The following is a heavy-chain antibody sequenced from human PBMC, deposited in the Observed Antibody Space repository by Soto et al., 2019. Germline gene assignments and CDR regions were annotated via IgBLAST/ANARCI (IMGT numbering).Heavy chain of an antibody. J-gene: IGHJ5*02. CDR1: GGSSTSYY. Sequence: SETLSLTCTVSGGSSTSYYWSWIRQPAGKGLEWIGRTSSTGNTNYNPFLNSRVTMSLDTSKKKISLNMRSVTAADTAVYFCAREESSWTYTPNWFDPWGQGTLVTVSS. D-gene: IGHD3-3*01. V-gene: IGHV4-4*07. CDR3: AREESSWTYTPNWFDP. CDR2: TSSTGNT.